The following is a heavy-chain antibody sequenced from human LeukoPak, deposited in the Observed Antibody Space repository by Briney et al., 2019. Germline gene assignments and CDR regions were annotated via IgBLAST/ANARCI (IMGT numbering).Heavy chain of an antibody. CDR1: GFTFSSYS. J-gene: IGHJ6*04. CDR3: ARPIVADFYYGLEV. Sequence: GGSLRLSCAASGFTFSSYSMNWVRQAPGKGLEWVSSISSGSTYIHYADSVKGRFTISRDNAKNSLYLQMNSLRAEDTAVYYCARPIVADFYYGLEVWGKGTTVTVSS. D-gene: IGHD6-13*01. V-gene: IGHV3-21*06. CDR2: ISSGSTYI.